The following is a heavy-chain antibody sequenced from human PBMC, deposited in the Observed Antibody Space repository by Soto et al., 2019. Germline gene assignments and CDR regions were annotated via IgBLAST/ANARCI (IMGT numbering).Heavy chain of an antibody. J-gene: IGHJ6*02. CDR1: GFTFSSYA. Sequence: GGSLRLSCAASGFTFSSYAMHWVRQAPGKGLEWVAVISYDGSNKYYADSVKGRFTISRDNSKNTLYLQMNSLRAGDTAVYYCARGGYSGYDKRDYYYYGMDVWGQGTTVTVSS. CDR3: ARGGYSGYDKRDYYYYGMDV. D-gene: IGHD5-12*01. CDR2: ISYDGSNK. V-gene: IGHV3-30-3*01.